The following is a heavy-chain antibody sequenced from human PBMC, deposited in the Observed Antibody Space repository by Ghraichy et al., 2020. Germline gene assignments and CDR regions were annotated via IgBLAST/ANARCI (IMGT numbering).Heavy chain of an antibody. V-gene: IGHV3-23*01. D-gene: IGHD2-2*01. J-gene: IGHJ5*02. Sequence: GVSLRLSCAASGFTFSSYAMSWVRQAPGKGLEWVSAISGSGGSTYYADSVKGRFTISRDNSKNTLYLQMNSLRAEDTAVYYCAKCSQLLRWFDPWGQGTLVTVSS. CDR1: GFTFSSYA. CDR3: AKCSQLLRWFDP. CDR2: ISGSGGST.